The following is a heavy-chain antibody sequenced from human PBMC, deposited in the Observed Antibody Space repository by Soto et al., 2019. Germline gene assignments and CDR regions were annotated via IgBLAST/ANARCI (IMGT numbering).Heavy chain of an antibody. D-gene: IGHD3-9*01. Sequence: QVQLVESGGGVVQPGKSLTVSCEASGFNFNTFGMHWVRQAPGKGLEWVAVIWHDGSSQSDVDSVKGRFTISRDNSKNTVSLQMNRLRAEDTAVYYCARDKFPRTSPGYYLDYWGQGTLVTVSS. CDR1: GFNFNTFG. J-gene: IGHJ4*02. V-gene: IGHV3-33*01. CDR3: ARDKFPRTSPGYYLDY. CDR2: IWHDGSSQ.